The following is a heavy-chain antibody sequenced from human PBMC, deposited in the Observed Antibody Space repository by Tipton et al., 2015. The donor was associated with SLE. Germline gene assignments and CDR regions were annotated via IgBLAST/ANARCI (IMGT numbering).Heavy chain of an antibody. D-gene: IGHD6-13*01. CDR3: ARDGSSAWYPYFDY. CDR1: GGSFSSGGYY. CDR2: IYYTGSS. V-gene: IGHV4-31*03. J-gene: IGHJ4*02. Sequence: TLSLTCTVSGGSFSSGGYYWNWIRQFPGKGLEWMGNIYYTGSSFYNPSLKSRVIISVDTSKNQFSLELSSVTAADTAVYYCARDGSSAWYPYFDYWGQGTLVTVSS.